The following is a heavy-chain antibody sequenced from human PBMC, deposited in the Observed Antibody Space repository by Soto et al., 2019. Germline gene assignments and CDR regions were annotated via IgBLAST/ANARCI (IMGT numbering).Heavy chain of an antibody. D-gene: IGHD3-22*01. CDR3: ARQFDYDSSGYYYAY. CDR1: GGTFNRNT. CDR2: IIPIFGTA. Sequence: SVKVTWKASGGTFNRNTISWVRQAPGQGLEWMGGIIPIFGTANYAQKFQGRVTITADESTNTAYMELSRLRSEDTAVYYCARQFDYDSSGYYYAYWGQGTLVTVSS. V-gene: IGHV1-69*13. J-gene: IGHJ4*02.